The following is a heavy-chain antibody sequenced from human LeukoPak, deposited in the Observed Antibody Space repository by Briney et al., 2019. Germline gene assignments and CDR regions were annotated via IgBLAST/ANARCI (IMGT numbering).Heavy chain of an antibody. V-gene: IGHV4-30-4*01. CDR2: IYYSGTT. D-gene: IGHD3-10*01. J-gene: IGHJ4*02. CDR1: GGSINSDDYY. Sequence: PSQTLSLTCTVSGGSINSDDYYWNWIRQPPGKGLEWIGYIYYSGTTYYNPSLKSRVTISLDTSKIQFSLRLTSVTAAGSAVYYCARTYYYGPEGLTKFDSWGQGTLVTVSS. CDR3: ARTYYYGPEGLTKFDS.